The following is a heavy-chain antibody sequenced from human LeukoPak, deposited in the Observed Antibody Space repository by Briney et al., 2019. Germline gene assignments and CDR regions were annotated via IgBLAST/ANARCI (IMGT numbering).Heavy chain of an antibody. V-gene: IGHV1-69*13. Sequence: SAKVSCKASGGTFSSYAISWVRQAPGQGLEWMGGIIPIFGTANYAQKFQGRVTITADESTSTAYMELSSLRSEDTAVYYCASYSSGWYYFDYWGQGTLVTVSS. CDR3: ASYSSGWYYFDY. J-gene: IGHJ4*02. CDR1: GGTFSSYA. D-gene: IGHD6-19*01. CDR2: IIPIFGTA.